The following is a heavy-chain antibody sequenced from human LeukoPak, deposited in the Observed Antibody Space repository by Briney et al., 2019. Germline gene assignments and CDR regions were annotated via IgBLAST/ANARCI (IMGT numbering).Heavy chain of an antibody. J-gene: IGHJ5*02. CDR1: GFTFSSYA. Sequence: GSLRLSCAASGFTFSSYAMSWVRQAPGKGLEWIGSISYSGRTHYNPSLKSRVTISIDTSKNQFSLKQISVTAADTAVYYCARYEIGTMFGPWGQGTLVTVSS. CDR3: ARYEIGTMFGP. CDR2: ISYSGRT. D-gene: IGHD3-3*01. V-gene: IGHV4-39*01.